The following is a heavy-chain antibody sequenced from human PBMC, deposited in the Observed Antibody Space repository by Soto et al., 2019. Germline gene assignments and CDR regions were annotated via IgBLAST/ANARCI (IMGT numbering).Heavy chain of an antibody. J-gene: IGHJ5*02. CDR1: GGSISSSSFY. V-gene: IGHV4-39*01. Sequence: QLQLQESGPGLVKPSETLSLTCIVSGGSISSSSFYWGWIRQPPGKGLEWIGNIYYSGSTYYNPSLQGRVTISIDTSNNPFSRKLISVTAADTAVYYCARPVGSTSRPENWFDPWGQGTLVTVSS. CDR2: IYYSGST. CDR3: ARPVGSTSRPENWFDP. D-gene: IGHD6-6*01.